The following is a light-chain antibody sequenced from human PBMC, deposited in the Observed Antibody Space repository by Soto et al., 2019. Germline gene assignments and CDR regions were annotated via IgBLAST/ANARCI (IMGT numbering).Light chain of an antibody. CDR2: KAS. CDR3: HQYNTYQWT. CDR1: QSIGSW. Sequence: DIQMTQSPSTLSASVGDRVIIVCRASQSIGSWLAWYQQKPGKAPKLLIYKASSLESGVPSRFSGSGSGTAYTLTTRSLQPDDFATYYCHQYNTYQWTFGQGTKVEIK. V-gene: IGKV1-5*03. J-gene: IGKJ1*01.